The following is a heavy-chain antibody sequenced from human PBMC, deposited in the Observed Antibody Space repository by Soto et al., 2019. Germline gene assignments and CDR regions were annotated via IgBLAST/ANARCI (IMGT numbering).Heavy chain of an antibody. CDR1: GFTFSSYS. J-gene: IGHJ6*02. D-gene: IGHD4-17*01. Sequence: QVQLVESGGGVVQPGRSLRLSCAASGFTFSSYSMHWVRQAPGMGLEWVTVIWYDGSNKYYADSAKGRFTISRDNSKVTLYLQMNSQRAEDTAVYYCAREQAYGEAGGMGVWGQGTTVTVSS. CDR2: IWYDGSNK. CDR3: AREQAYGEAGGMGV. V-gene: IGHV3-33*01.